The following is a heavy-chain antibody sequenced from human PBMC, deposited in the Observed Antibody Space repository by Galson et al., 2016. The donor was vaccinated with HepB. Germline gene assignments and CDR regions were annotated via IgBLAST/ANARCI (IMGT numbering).Heavy chain of an antibody. V-gene: IGHV3-30*03. CDR2: VSDDGTNK. D-gene: IGHD3-16*01. CDR3: ARPRGTTYYYDGVDV. CDR1: GFTFSTYA. Sequence: SLRLSCAASGFTFSTYAMSWVRQAPGRGLEWVAVVSDDGTNKYYADSVKGRFTISKDNSKNTLYLQINSLRGEDTAVYYCARPRGTTYYYDGVDVWGQGTTVSVSS. J-gene: IGHJ6*02.